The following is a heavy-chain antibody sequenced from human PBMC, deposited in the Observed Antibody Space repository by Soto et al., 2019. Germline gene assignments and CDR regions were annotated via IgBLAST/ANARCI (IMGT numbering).Heavy chain of an antibody. D-gene: IGHD6-19*01. CDR1: GYSFTSYW. J-gene: IGHJ4*02. V-gene: IGHV5-51*01. CDR2: IYPGDSDT. Sequence: GASLKISCKGSGYSFTSYWIGWVRQMPGKGLEWMGIIYPGDSDTRYSPSFQGQVTISADKSISTAYLQWSSLKASDTAMYYCARQTIAVAGTDYFDYWGQGTLVTVSS. CDR3: ARQTIAVAGTDYFDY.